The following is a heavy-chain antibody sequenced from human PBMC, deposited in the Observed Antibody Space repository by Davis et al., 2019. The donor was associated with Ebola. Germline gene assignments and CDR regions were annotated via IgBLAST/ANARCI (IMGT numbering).Heavy chain of an antibody. CDR1: GGSIRKTTYY. D-gene: IGHD2-15*01. CDR2: IYYSGST. Sequence: SETLSLTCTVSGGSIRKTTYYWAWIRQPPGKGLEWIGYIYYSGSTNYNPSLKSRVTISVDTSKNQFSLKLSSVTAADTAVYYCASLLGYCSGGSCYGGWGQGTLVTVSS. CDR3: ASLLGYCSGGSCYGG. J-gene: IGHJ4*02. V-gene: IGHV4-61*05.